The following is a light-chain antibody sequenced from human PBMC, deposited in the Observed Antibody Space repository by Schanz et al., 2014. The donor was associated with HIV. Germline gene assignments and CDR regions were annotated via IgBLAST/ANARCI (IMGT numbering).Light chain of an antibody. V-gene: IGKV1-5*03. CDR1: QSISPW. J-gene: IGKJ2*01. CDR3: QQYNSYSYT. CDR2: EAS. Sequence: DVQMTQSPSTLSASVGDRVTITCRATQSISPWLAWYQQKPGKAPKLLINEASSLQSGVPSRFSGSGSGTEFTLTISGLQPDDFATYYCQQYNSYSYTFGQGTKLDIK.